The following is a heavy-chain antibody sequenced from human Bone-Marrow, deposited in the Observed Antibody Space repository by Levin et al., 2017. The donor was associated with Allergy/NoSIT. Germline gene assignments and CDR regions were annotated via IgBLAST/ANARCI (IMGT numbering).Heavy chain of an antibody. Sequence: GESLKISCAASGFTFSGYTMNWVRQAPGKGLEWVSSISSTSRYIYYADSVKGRFTISRDNAKNSLYLQMNSLRAEDTAVYYCTRDITGYSDTTGYDYVPWGQGTLVTVSS. CDR2: ISSTSRYI. J-gene: IGHJ5*02. CDR1: GFTFSGYT. D-gene: IGHD3-22*01. CDR3: TRDITGYSDTTGYDYVP. V-gene: IGHV3-21*01.